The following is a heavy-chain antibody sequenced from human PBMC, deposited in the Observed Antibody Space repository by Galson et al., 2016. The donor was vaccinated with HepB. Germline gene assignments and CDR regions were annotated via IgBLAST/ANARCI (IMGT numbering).Heavy chain of an antibody. D-gene: IGHD4-23*01. J-gene: IGHJ3*02. CDR1: RFTFSSYW. CDR2: ISGDASGT. V-gene: IGHV3-74*01. Sequence: SLRLSCADSRFTFSSYWMHWVRQVPGKGPVWVSVISGDASGTRYADSVKGRFTISRDNTKNTLYLQMNSLRADDTAVYYCVSPLHNDGNSGMAFDIWGQGTMDTVSS. CDR3: VSPLHNDGNSGMAFDI.